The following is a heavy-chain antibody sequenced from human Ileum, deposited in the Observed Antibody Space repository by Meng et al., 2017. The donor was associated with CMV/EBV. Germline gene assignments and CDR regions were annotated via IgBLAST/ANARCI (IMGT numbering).Heavy chain of an antibody. CDR1: FTKYA. Sequence: FTKYAMNWVRQAPGQGLEWMGWINPTPGNPTYAQGFTGRFVFSLDTSVSTTYLQISNLKAEDTAVYYCVREIEGERGIAVAGSFGDYWGQGTLVTVSS. CDR2: INPTPGNP. J-gene: IGHJ4*02. V-gene: IGHV7-4-1*02. D-gene: IGHD6-19*01. CDR3: VREIEGERGIAVAGSFGDY.